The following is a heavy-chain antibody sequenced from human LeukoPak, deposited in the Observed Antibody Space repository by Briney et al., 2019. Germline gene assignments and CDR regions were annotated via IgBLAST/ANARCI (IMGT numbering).Heavy chain of an antibody. CDR2: MNPNSGNT. J-gene: IGHJ5*02. Sequence: ASVKVSCKASGYTFTSYDINRVRQATGQGLEWMGWMNPNSGNTGYAQKFQGRVTITRNTSISTAYMELSSLRSEDTAVYYCARAQGPNWFDPWGQGTLVTVSS. V-gene: IGHV1-8*03. CDR1: GYTFTSYD. CDR3: ARAQGPNWFDP.